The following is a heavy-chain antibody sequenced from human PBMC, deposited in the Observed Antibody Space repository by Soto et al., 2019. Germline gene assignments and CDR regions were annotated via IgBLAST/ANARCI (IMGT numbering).Heavy chain of an antibody. Sequence: GASVKVSCKASGYTFTNYAIHWVRQAPGQRLEWMGWINTGSGNTEYSQKFLGRVTMTRDTSAMTAYMELTSLRSEYTAVYYCARPLSSKWPDKNYDHWGQGTLVTVSS. D-gene: IGHD5-12*01. J-gene: IGHJ4*02. CDR1: GYTFTNYA. V-gene: IGHV1-3*04. CDR2: INTGSGNT. CDR3: ARPLSSKWPDKNYDH.